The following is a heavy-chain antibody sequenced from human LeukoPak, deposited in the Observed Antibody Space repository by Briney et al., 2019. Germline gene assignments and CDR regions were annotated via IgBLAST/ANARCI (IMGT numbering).Heavy chain of an antibody. CDR2: ISGSGDT. CDR3: TKDKELSLGDDRHY. Sequence: GGSLRLSCAASGFTFSSYVMTWVRQAPGKGLEWVSGISGSGDTYYADSVKGRFTISRDNSKNMVYLQMNSLRAEDTAVYYCTKDKELSLGDDRHYWGQGTLVTVSS. D-gene: IGHD3-16*02. J-gene: IGHJ4*02. V-gene: IGHV3-23*01. CDR1: GFTFSSYV.